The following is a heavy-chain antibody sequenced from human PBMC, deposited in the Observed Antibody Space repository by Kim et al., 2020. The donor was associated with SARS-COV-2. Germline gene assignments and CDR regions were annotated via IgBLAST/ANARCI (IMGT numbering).Heavy chain of an antibody. CDR3: ARIRGTGTTRSQSYHYYMDA. CDR1: GFSLLTRGMC. Sequence: SGPTLVNPTQTLTLTCTFSGFSLLTRGMCVSWVRQPPGKALEWLARIDWDDDKYYNTSLKTRLTISKDTSKNKVVLTMTNMDPVDTATYYCARIRGTGTTRSQSYHYYMDAWGKGTTVTVSS. V-gene: IGHV2-70*12. CDR2: IDWDDDK. J-gene: IGHJ6*03. D-gene: IGHD1-7*01.